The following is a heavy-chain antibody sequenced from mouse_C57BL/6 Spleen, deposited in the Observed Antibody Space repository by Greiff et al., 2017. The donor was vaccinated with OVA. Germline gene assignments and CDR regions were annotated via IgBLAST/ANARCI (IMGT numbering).Heavy chain of an antibody. V-gene: IGHV5-17*01. D-gene: IGHD2-14*01. J-gene: IGHJ4*01. CDR3: ARGGTLYYYAMDY. CDR1: GFTFSDYG. CDR2: ISSGSSTI. Sequence: EVQVVESGGGLVKPGGSLKLSCAASGFTFSDYGMHRVRQAPEKGLEWVAYISSGSSTIYYADTVKGRFTISRDNAKNTLFLQMTSLRSEDTAMYYCARGGTLYYYAMDYWGQGTSVTVSS.